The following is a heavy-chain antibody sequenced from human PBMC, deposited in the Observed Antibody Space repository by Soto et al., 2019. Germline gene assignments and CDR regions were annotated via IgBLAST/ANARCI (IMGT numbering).Heavy chain of an antibody. J-gene: IGHJ4*02. CDR3: ARGTIFGVVIQATFSY. V-gene: IGHV3-33*01. CDR1: GFTFSSYG. Sequence: QVQLVESGGGVVQPGRSLRLSCAASGFTFSSYGMHWVRQAPGKGLEWVAVIWYDGSNKYYADSVKGRFTISRDNSKYTMYPQMNSLRAEDTAVYYCARGTIFGVVIQATFSYWGQGTLVTVSS. D-gene: IGHD3-3*01. CDR2: IWYDGSNK.